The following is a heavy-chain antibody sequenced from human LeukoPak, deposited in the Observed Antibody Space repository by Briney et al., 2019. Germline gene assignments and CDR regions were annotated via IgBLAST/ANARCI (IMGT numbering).Heavy chain of an antibody. J-gene: IGHJ6*02. CDR2: MNPNSGNT. V-gene: IGHV1-8*01. D-gene: IGHD3-3*01. CDR3: ARGDAYYDFWSGYYGNYYYYGMDV. Sequence: ASVKVSCKASGYTFTSYDINWVRQATGQGLEWMGWMNPNSGNTGHAQKFQGRVTLTRNTSISTAYMELSSLRSEDTAVYYCARGDAYYDFWSGYYGNYYYYGMDVWGQGTTVTVSS. CDR1: GYTFTSYD.